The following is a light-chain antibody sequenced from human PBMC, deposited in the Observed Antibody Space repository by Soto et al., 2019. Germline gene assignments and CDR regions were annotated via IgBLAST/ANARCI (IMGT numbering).Light chain of an antibody. J-gene: IGKJ1*01. CDR1: EAIRSA. CDR2: AAS. V-gene: IGKV1-6*01. Sequence: ASQLTQSPSSLSASVGDRVTITCRASEAIRSALGWYQQKPGKVPKLLIYAASILQSGVPSRFSGSGSGTDFTLTISSLQPEDFATYYCLLDFRYFWAFGQGTKV. CDR3: LLDFRYFWA.